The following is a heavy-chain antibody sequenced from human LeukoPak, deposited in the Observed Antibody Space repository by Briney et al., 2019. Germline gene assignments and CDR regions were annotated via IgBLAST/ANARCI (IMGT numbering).Heavy chain of an antibody. CDR3: ARRGSITIFGVVTDYYYYMDV. J-gene: IGHJ6*03. V-gene: IGHV4-34*01. CDR1: GGSFSGYY. CDR2: INHSGST. Sequence: SETLSLTCAVYGGSFSGYYWSWIRQPPGKGLEWIGEINHSGSTNYNPSLKSRVTISVDTSKNQFSLKLSSVTAADTAVYYCARRGSITIFGVVTDYYYYMDVWGKGTTVTVSS. D-gene: IGHD3-3*01.